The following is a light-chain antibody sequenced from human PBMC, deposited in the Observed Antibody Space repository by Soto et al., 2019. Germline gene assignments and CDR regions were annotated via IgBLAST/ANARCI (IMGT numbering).Light chain of an antibody. V-gene: IGKV3-20*01. Sequence: PGERATLSCRASQSVSSSYLAWYQQKPGQAPRLLIYGASSRATGVPDRFSGSGSGTDFTLTISRLEPEDFAVYYCQQYGSSPQTFGQGTKVDIK. CDR2: GAS. CDR3: QQYGSSPQT. J-gene: IGKJ1*01. CDR1: QSVSSSY.